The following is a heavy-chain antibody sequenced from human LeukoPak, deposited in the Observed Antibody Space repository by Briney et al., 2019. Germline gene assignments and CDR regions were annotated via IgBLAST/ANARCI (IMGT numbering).Heavy chain of an antibody. Sequence: PGGSLRLSCAASGFTFSSFAMHWVRQAPGKGLEWVAVISYDGSKKYYAAFVKGRFTISRDNSKNTLYLQMNSLRPEDTAVYYCAKFEYSSSSAFDYWGQGTLVTVSS. J-gene: IGHJ4*02. CDR3: AKFEYSSSSAFDY. CDR2: ISYDGSKK. CDR1: GFTFSSFA. V-gene: IGHV3-30-3*02. D-gene: IGHD6-6*01.